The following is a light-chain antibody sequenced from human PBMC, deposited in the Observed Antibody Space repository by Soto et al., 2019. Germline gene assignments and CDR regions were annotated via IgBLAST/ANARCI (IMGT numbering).Light chain of an antibody. Sequence: EIVMTQSPATLSVSPGERATLSCRASQSVSSNLAWYQHKPCQAPRLLIYGASTRATGIPARFSGSGSGAEFTLTISSLQSEDFAVYHCQQYNKWPWTFGQGTKVDIK. CDR2: GAS. J-gene: IGKJ1*01. CDR3: QQYNKWPWT. CDR1: QSVSSN. V-gene: IGKV3-15*01.